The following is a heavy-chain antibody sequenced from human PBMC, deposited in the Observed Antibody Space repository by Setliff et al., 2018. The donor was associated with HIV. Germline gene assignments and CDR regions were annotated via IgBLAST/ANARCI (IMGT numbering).Heavy chain of an antibody. CDR2: IYSSGAT. CDR3: ARCAIVLVPAYFDP. J-gene: IGHJ5*02. Sequence: SETLSLTCTVSGNSINSGGYYWSWIRHRPGKGLEWIGYIYSSGATYYNPSLKDRLTISVDTSKNQFSLKLSSVTAADTAVYYCARCAIVLVPAYFDPWGQGTLVTVSS. V-gene: IGHV4-31*03. D-gene: IGHD2-2*01. CDR1: GNSINSGGYY.